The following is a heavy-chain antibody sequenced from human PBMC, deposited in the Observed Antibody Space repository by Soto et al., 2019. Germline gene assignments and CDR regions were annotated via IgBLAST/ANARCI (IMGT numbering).Heavy chain of an antibody. J-gene: IGHJ4*02. CDR1: GGSVTNSSYY. V-gene: IGHV4-39*01. D-gene: IGHD4-17*01. CDR3: VSQRTTVPTQAYFEY. Sequence: SETLSLTCTVSGGSVTNSSYYWGWIRQSPGKGLEWIGSVYYRGRSYSKSSVKSRVTIPVDTSKNRFSLSLNSVTASDTAVYFCVSQRTTVPTQAYFEYWGPGALVTV. CDR2: VYYRGRS.